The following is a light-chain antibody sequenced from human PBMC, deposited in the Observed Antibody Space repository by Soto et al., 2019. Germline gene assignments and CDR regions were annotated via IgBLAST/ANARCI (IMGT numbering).Light chain of an antibody. Sequence: QSALTQPASVSGSPGQSITISCTGTSSDVGGYNYVSWYQQHPGKAPKLMIYEVSNRPSGVSNRLSGSKSGNTASLTISGLQAEDEADYYCSSYTSSSTLVFGGGTQLTVL. CDR1: SSDVGGYNY. CDR2: EVS. CDR3: SSYTSSSTLV. V-gene: IGLV2-14*01. J-gene: IGLJ2*01.